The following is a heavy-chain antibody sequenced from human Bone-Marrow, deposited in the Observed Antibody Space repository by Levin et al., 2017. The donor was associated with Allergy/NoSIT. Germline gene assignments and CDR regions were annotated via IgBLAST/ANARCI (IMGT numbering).Heavy chain of an antibody. Sequence: KTSETLSLTCVVSGYSISSGYNWGWIRQSPGKGLEWIGSIYHSGSTYYNPSLKSRVIISVDTSKNQFSLKLTSVTAADTAVYYCARAGMITYGGSQSDYWGQGTLVTVSS. CDR3: ARAGMITYGGSQSDY. V-gene: IGHV4-38-2*01. CDR2: IYHSGST. CDR1: GYSISSGYN. D-gene: IGHD3-16*01. J-gene: IGHJ4*02.